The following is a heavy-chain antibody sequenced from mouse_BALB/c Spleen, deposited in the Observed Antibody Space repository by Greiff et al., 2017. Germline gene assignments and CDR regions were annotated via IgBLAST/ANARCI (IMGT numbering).Heavy chain of an antibody. CDR3: ARHSRYYYGSSYDFAY. CDR1: GFSLTGYG. D-gene: IGHD1-1*01. J-gene: IGHJ3*01. V-gene: IGHV2-6-7*01. Sequence: VKLQESGPGLVAPSQSLSITCTVSGFSLTGYGVNWVRQPPGKGLEWLGMIWGDGSTDYNSALKSRLSISKDNSKSQVFLKMNSLQTDDTARYYCARHSRYYYGSSYDFAYWGQGTLVTVSA. CDR2: IWGDGST.